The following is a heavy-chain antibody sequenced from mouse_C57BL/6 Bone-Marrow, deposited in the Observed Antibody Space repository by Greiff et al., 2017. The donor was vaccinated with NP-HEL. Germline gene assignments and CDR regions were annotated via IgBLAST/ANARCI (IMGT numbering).Heavy chain of an antibody. CDR2: INPSSGYT. CDR3: ARCYYGSSTLCWYFDV. V-gene: IGHV1-7*01. Sequence: QVQLQQSGAELAKPGASVKLSCKASGYTFTSYWMHWVKQRPGQGLEWIGYINPSSGYTKYNHKFKDKVTLSADKSSSTAYMQLSSLTYEDSAVYYGARCYYGSSTLCWYFDVWGTGTTVTVSS. CDR1: GYTFTSYW. J-gene: IGHJ1*03. D-gene: IGHD1-1*01.